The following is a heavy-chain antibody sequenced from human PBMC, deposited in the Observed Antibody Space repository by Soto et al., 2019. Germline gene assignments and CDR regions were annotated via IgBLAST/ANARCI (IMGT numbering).Heavy chain of an antibody. J-gene: IGHJ3*02. Sequence: EMQLLESGGDLVQPGGSLRLSCAASGFTFSSYAMTWVRQAPGKGLEYISAISGSGDTTYYAYSMTGRFTVSRDNSKNTLYLQIISLRTSDTAIYYCASDRDDMGMVDAFGIWGQGTMVTVSS. CDR3: ASDRDDMGMVDAFGI. CDR1: GFTFSSYA. CDR2: ISGSGDTT. D-gene: IGHD3-10*01. V-gene: IGHV3-23*01.